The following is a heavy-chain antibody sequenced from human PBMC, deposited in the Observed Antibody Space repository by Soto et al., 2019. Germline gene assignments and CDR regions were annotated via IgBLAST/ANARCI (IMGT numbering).Heavy chain of an antibody. V-gene: IGHV4-59*08. CDR1: GVAITGYS. CDR2: IHYSGST. D-gene: IGHD4-4*01. J-gene: IGHJ5*02. Sequence: PSETLSLTCTVSGVAITGYSWSWIRQPPGKGPEWIGNIHYSGSTNYNPSLKSRVTISLDTSKSQFSLRLSYVTAAETAVYYCARHSYYSNPLRFDPWGEGTLVT. CDR3: ARHSYYSNPLRFDP.